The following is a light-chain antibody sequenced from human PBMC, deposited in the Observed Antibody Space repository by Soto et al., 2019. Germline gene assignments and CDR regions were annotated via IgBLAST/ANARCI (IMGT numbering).Light chain of an antibody. V-gene: IGLV2-23*01. Sequence: QSALTQPASVSGSPGQSITISCTGTNSNIGSYDLISWFQQHPGEAPKLVIFEAFKRPSGVSNRFSASKSGNTASLTISGLQAEDEADYYCCSYAGSDIMIFGGGIKLTVL. J-gene: IGLJ2*01. CDR3: CSYAGSDIMI. CDR2: EAF. CDR1: NSNIGSYDL.